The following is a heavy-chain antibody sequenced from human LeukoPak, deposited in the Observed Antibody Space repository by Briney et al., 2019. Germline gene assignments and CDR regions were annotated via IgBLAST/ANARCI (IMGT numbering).Heavy chain of an antibody. CDR3: ASQGASGPLDY. CDR2: IYPGDSDT. J-gene: IGHJ4*02. Sequence: GESLKISCKGSGYSFSNDWIGWVRQMPGKGLEWMGIIYPGDSDTKYSPSFQGHVIFSADKSISTAYLEWSSLKASDTAMYYCASQGASGPLDYWGQGTVVTVSS. V-gene: IGHV5-51*01. CDR1: GYSFSNDW.